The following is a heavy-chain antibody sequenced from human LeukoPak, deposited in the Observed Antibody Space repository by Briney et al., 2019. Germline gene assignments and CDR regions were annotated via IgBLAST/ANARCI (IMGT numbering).Heavy chain of an antibody. Sequence: GGSLRLSCAASGFTFDDYAMHWVRQAPGKGLEWVSLISGDGGSTYYADSVKGRFTISRDNSKNSLYLQMNSLRTEDTALYYCAKDFLSSHYYDSSGYYGWGQGTLVTVSS. CDR3: AKDFLSSHYYDSSGYYG. CDR1: GFTFDDYA. V-gene: IGHV3-43*02. CDR2: ISGDGGST. D-gene: IGHD3-22*01. J-gene: IGHJ4*02.